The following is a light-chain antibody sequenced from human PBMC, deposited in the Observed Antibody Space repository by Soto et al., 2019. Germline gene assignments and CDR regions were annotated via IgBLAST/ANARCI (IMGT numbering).Light chain of an antibody. CDR3: SSYAGINNVGV. J-gene: IGLJ1*01. V-gene: IGLV2-8*01. CDR1: SSDVGGYKY. CDR2: EVN. Sequence: QSALTQPPSASGSPGQSVTISCTGTSSDVGGYKYVSWYQQHPGKAPKLMIFEVNKRPSGVPDRFSGSKSGNTVSLTVSGLQADDEADYYCSSYAGINNVGVFGTGTKVTVL.